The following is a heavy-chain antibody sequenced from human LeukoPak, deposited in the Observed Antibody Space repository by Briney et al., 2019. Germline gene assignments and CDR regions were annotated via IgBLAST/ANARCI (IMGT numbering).Heavy chain of an antibody. J-gene: IGHJ4*02. V-gene: IGHV3-33*06. CDR2: IWYDGSNK. CDR3: AKGGSGYAGGFDY. CDR1: GFTFSSYG. Sequence: GGSLRLSCAASGFTFSSYGMHWVRQAPGKGLEWVAVIWYDGSNKYYADSVKGRFTISRDNSKNTLYLQMNSLRAEDTAVYYCAKGGSGYAGGFDYWGQGTLVTVSS. D-gene: IGHD5-12*01.